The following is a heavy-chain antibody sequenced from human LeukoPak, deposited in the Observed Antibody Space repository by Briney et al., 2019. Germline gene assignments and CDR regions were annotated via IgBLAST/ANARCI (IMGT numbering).Heavy chain of an antibody. CDR2: IYYSGST. Sequence: SETLSLTCTVSGGSISSSSYYWGWIRQPPGKGLEWIGSIYYSGSTYYNPSLRSRLTISADTSKNQFSLKLSSVTAADTAVYYCARDRGDYIRTGTQFDYWGQGALVTVSS. CDR3: ARDRGDYIRTGTQFDY. CDR1: GGSISSSSYY. D-gene: IGHD1-14*01. V-gene: IGHV4-39*07. J-gene: IGHJ4*02.